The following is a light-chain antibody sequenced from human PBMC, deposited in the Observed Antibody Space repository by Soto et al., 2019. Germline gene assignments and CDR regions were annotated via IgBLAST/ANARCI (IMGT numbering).Light chain of an antibody. J-gene: IGKJ2*02. CDR2: GAS. V-gene: IGKV3-15*01. Sequence: EIVMTQSPATLSVSPGERATLSCRASQSVSSNLAWYQQEPGQAPRPLIYGASTRATGIPARFSGSGSGTEFTLTISSLHSEDFAVYYCQQYNNWPRTFGQGTKLEIK. CDR1: QSVSSN. CDR3: QQYNNWPRT.